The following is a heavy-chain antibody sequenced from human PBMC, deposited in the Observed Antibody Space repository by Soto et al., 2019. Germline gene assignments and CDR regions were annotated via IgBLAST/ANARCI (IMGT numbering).Heavy chain of an antibody. CDR2: IYYYGNT. CDR3: ARTPPLRFLAYWYFDL. D-gene: IGHD3-3*01. CDR1: GVSIISGDYY. V-gene: IGHV4-30-4*02. Sequence: SETLPLTCTVSGVSIISGDYYWSWIRQPPGKGLEWIGYIYYYGNTNYAQKLQGRVTMTTDTSTSTAYMELRSLRSDDTAVYYCARTPPLRFLAYWYFDLWGRGTLVTVSS. J-gene: IGHJ2*01.